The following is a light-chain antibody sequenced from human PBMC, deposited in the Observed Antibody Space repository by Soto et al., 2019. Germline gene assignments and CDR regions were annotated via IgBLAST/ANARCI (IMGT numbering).Light chain of an antibody. V-gene: IGKV1-9*01. CDR3: LQYNSYWT. CDR1: QGIRTY. Sequence: IHLTQSPSSLSASVGDRVTITCRASQGIRTYLAWYQQKPGKAPKLLIYSASTLQSGVPSRFSGSGSGTDFTLTISSLQPEDFATYYCLQYNSYWTFGQGTKVDIK. CDR2: SAS. J-gene: IGKJ1*01.